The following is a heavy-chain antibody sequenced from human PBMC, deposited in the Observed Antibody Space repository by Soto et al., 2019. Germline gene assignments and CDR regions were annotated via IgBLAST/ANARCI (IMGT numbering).Heavy chain of an antibody. D-gene: IGHD6-6*01. J-gene: IGHJ4*02. CDR1: GGSFSGYY. CDR3: ARDVVAARGAYFDY. CDR2: INHSGST. V-gene: IGHV4-34*01. Sequence: PSETLSLTCAVYGGSFSGYYWSWIRQPPGKGLEWIGEINHSGSTNYNPSLKSRVTISVDTSKNQFSLKLSSVTAADTAVYYCARDVVAARGAYFDYCGQGTLLTVSS.